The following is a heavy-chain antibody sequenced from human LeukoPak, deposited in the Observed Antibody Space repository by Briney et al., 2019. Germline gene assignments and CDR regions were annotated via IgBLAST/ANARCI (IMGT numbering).Heavy chain of an antibody. J-gene: IGHJ5*01. CDR3: ARLNPGYVTAPHDS. CDR2: VYYSGSI. V-gene: IGHV4-39*01. D-gene: IGHD3-16*01. CDR1: GGSITAGNHH. Sequence: SETLSLTCTVSGGSITAGNHHWGWIRQPPGKGLEWIGSVYYSGSIFSDTSHKSRVTISGDTSKNQFSLSLSSLTAADMAVYYCARLNPGYVTAPHDSWGQGMLVTVSS.